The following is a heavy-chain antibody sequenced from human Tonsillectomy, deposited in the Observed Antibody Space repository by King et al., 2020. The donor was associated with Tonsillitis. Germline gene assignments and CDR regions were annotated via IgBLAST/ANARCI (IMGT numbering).Heavy chain of an antibody. J-gene: IGHJ4*02. CDR3: AKGTLRYCSVARCYPFDS. V-gene: IGHV3-23*04. D-gene: IGHD2-15*01. Sequence: VQLVESGGGLVQPGGSLRLSCAASGFTFSSYAMSWVRQAPGKGLECISVITDSGDNANYADFAKGRFTISRDNSKNTLYLQVNSLRAEDTAVYYCAKGTLRYCSVARCYPFDSWGQGTLVTVSS. CDR1: GFTFSSYA. CDR2: ITDSGDNA.